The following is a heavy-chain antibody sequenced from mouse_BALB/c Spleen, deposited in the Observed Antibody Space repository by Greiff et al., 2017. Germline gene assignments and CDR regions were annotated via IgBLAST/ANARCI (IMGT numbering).Heavy chain of an antibody. J-gene: IGHJ4*01. CDR1: GYTFTDYA. V-gene: IGHV1S137*01. D-gene: IGHD1-1*01. CDR3: ASRTITAVVATGEYYAMDY. Sequence: QVQLKQSGAELVRPGVSVKISCKGSGYTFTDYAMHWVKQSHAKSLEWIGVISTYYGDASYNQKFKGKATMTVDKSSSTAYMELARLTSEDSAIYYCASRTITAVVATGEYYAMDYWGQGTSVTVSS. CDR2: ISTYYGDA.